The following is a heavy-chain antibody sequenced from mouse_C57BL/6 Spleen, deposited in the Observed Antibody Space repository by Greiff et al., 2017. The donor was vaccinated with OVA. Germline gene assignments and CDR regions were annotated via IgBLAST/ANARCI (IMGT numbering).Heavy chain of an antibody. CDR2: IDPSDSET. CDR1: GYTFTSYW. D-gene: IGHD3-2*02. CDR3: ARPGSSGYVGFAY. J-gene: IGHJ3*01. V-gene: IGHV1-52*01. Sequence: QVQLQQPGAELVRPGSSVKLSCKASGYTFTSYWMHWVKQRPIQGLEWIGNIDPSDSETHYNQKFKDKATLTVDKSSSTAYMQLSSLTSEDSAVYYCARPGSSGYVGFAYWGQGTLVTVSA.